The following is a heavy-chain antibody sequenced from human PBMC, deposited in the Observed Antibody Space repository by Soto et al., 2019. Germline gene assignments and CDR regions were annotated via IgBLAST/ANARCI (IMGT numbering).Heavy chain of an antibody. Sequence: PSETLSLTCSVSGGSISSYYWSWIRQPPGKGLEWIAYIYYSGTSYNPSFESRVTMSLDTSKRHVSLKLDSVTATDTAVYYCARLPYYYGWYFFDIWGQGSLVTVSS. CDR2: IYYSGT. V-gene: IGHV4-59*08. CDR1: GGSISSYY. D-gene: IGHD3-10*01. J-gene: IGHJ4*02. CDR3: ARLPYYYGWYFFDI.